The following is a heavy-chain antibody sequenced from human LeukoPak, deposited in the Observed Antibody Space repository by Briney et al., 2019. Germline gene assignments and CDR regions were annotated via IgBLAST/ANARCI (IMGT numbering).Heavy chain of an antibody. CDR3: ARDVAAAGLYFDY. CDR1: GFTFSDYY. D-gene: IGHD6-13*01. CDR2: ISYDGSNK. Sequence: PGGSLRLSCAASGFTFSDYYMSWIRQAPGKGLEWVAVISYDGSNKYYADSVKGRFTISRDNSKNTLYLQMNSLRAEDTAVYYCARDVAAAGLYFDYWGQGTLVTVSS. J-gene: IGHJ4*02. V-gene: IGHV3-30-3*01.